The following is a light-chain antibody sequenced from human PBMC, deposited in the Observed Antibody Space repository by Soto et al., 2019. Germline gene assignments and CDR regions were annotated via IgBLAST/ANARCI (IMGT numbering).Light chain of an antibody. Sequence: QSVLTQSPSASASLGASVTLTCTLSSGHSSYDIAWHQQQPEKGPRYLMRLNSDGSHSKGDGIPDRFSGSISGAERYLTISSLKSEDEADYYCQTSGTGIVFGGGTKLTVL. CDR2: LNSDGSH. V-gene: IGLV4-69*01. CDR1: SGHSSYD. CDR3: QTSGTGIV. J-gene: IGLJ2*01.